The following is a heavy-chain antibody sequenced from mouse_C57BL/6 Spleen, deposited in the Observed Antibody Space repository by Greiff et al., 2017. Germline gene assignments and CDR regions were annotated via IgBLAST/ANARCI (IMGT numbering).Heavy chain of an antibody. Sequence: QVQLKQSGPGLVQPSQSLSITCTVSGFSLTSYGVHWVRQSPGKGLEWLGVIWSGGSTDYNAAFISRLSISKDNSKSQVFFKMNSLQADDTAIYYCARMDYYGLYYAMDYWGQGTSVTVSS. CDR3: ARMDYYGLYYAMDY. CDR2: IWSGGST. CDR1: GFSLTSYG. D-gene: IGHD1-1*01. J-gene: IGHJ4*01. V-gene: IGHV2-2*01.